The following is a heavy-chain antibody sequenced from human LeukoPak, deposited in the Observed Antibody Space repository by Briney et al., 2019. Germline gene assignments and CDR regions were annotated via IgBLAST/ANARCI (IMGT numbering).Heavy chain of an antibody. CDR2: ISESGDKT. CDR3: ARVTATYNLFDL. Sequence: GGSLRLSCAASGFPFSNYAMNWVRQAPGKGLEWVSSISESGDKTDYADSVRGRFTISRDNAKNSLYLQMNSLRAEDTAVYYCARVTATYNLFDLWGQGTLVTVSS. CDR1: GFPFSNYA. J-gene: IGHJ5*02. V-gene: IGHV3-23*01. D-gene: IGHD1-20*01.